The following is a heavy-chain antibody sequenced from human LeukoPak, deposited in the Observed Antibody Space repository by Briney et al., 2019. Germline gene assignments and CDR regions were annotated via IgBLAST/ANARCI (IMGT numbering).Heavy chain of an antibody. CDR3: HITGTMLGYFDY. D-gene: IGHD1-7*01. J-gene: IGHJ4*02. CDR2: IIPIFGTA. V-gene: IGHV1-69*13. CDR1: GYTFTSYG. Sequence: GASVKVSCKASGYTFTSYGISWVRQAPGQGLEWMGGIIPIFGTANYAQKFQGRVTITADESTSTAYMELSSLRSEDTAVYYCHITGTMLGYFDYWGQGTLVTVSS.